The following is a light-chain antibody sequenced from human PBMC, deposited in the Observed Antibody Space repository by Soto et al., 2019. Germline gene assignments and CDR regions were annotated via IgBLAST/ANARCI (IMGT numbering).Light chain of an antibody. CDR3: ATWDDDLYTPI. V-gene: IGLV1-40*01. CDR2: GNR. Sequence: QSVLTQPPSVSGAPGQRVTMSCTGNSSNLGAGYDVHWYRQLPGAAPKLVIFGNRNRPSGVPERFSGSKSGTSASLAITGLQAEDEADYYCATWDDDLYTPIIGGGTK. CDR1: SSNLGAGYD. J-gene: IGLJ2*01.